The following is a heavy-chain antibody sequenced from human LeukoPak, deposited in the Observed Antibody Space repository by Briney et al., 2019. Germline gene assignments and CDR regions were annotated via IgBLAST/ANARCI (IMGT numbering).Heavy chain of an antibody. Sequence: GGSLRLSCAASGFTFSSYAMNWVRQAPGKGLEWVSGISSSGGGTFYADSVKGRFTISRDNSKNTLYLQMNSLRAEDTAVYYCARSPMNRYYYDSSGYYPKYYFDCWGQGTLVTVSS. CDR3: ARSPMNRYYYDSSGYYPKYYFDC. J-gene: IGHJ4*02. V-gene: IGHV3-23*01. CDR1: GFTFSSYA. CDR2: ISSSGGGT. D-gene: IGHD3-22*01.